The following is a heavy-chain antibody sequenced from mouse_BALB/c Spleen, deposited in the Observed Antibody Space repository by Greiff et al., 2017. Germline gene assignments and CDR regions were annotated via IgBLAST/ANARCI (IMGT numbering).Heavy chain of an antibody. CDR2: IRSKSNNYAT. D-gene: IGHD2-1*01. J-gene: IGHJ2*01. V-gene: IGHV10-1*02. Sequence: EADGGLVQPKGSLKLSCAASGFTFNTYAMNWVRQAPGKGLEWVARIRSKSNNYATYYADSVKDRFTISRDDSQSMLYLQMNNLKTEDTAMYYCVRNYGNYPYYFDYWGQGTTLTVSS. CDR3: VRNYGNYPYYFDY. CDR1: GFTFNTYA.